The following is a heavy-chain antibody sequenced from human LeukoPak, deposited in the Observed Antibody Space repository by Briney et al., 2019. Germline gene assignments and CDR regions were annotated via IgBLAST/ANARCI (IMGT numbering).Heavy chain of an antibody. J-gene: IGHJ5*02. Sequence: EASVKVSCKGSGYTLTNHYMHWVRQAPGQELEWMGIINPSGTRTTYAQKFEGRVIISRDQSANSVYMELSNLGSDDTAVYYCATDNSGNWEQVSAWWFDPWGQGTLVTVSS. D-gene: IGHD1/OR15-1a*01. CDR3: ATDNSGNWEQVSAWWFDP. CDR2: INPSGTRT. CDR1: GYTLTNHY. V-gene: IGHV1-46*01.